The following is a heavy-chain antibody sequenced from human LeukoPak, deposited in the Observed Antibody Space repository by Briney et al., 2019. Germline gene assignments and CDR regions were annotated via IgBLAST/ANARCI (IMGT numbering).Heavy chain of an antibody. V-gene: IGHV3-30-3*01. D-gene: IGHD5-18*01. Sequence: PGGSLRLSCAASGFTFSSYAMHWVRQAPGKGLEWVAVISYDGSNKYYADSVKGRFTISRDNSKSTLYLQMNSLRAEDTAVYYCASVYSYGWFDYWGQGTLVTVSS. CDR2: ISYDGSNK. CDR1: GFTFSSYA. CDR3: ASVYSYGWFDY. J-gene: IGHJ5*01.